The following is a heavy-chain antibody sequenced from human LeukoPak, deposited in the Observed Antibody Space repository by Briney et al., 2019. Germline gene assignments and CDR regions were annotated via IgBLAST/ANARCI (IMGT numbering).Heavy chain of an antibody. D-gene: IGHD5-24*01. CDR2: INCNSGGA. J-gene: IGHJ3*02. V-gene: IGHV1-2*02. CDR1: RYTFTAYY. CDR3: ARSDQQMAYDAVDI. Sequence: GASLKVSSKASRYTFTAYYMHWVRQAPGQGLEWMGWINCNSGGAKYAQIFQGRVTMTRDTSFSTAYMELSRLRSDDTAVYYCARSDQQMAYDAVDIWGQGTMVTVSS.